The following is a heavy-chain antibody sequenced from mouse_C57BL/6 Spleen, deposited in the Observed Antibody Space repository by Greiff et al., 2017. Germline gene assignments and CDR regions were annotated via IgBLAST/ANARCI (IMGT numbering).Heavy chain of an antibody. Sequence: EVHLVESGEGLVKPGGSLKLSCAASGFTFSSYAMSWVRQTPEKRLEWVAYLSSGGDYIYYADTVKGRFTISRDNARNTLYLQMSSLKSEDTAMYYCTRAGKGFDYWGQGTTLTVSS. CDR1: GFTFSSYA. CDR3: TRAGKGFDY. D-gene: IGHD4-1*01. V-gene: IGHV5-9-1*02. CDR2: LSSGGDYI. J-gene: IGHJ2*01.